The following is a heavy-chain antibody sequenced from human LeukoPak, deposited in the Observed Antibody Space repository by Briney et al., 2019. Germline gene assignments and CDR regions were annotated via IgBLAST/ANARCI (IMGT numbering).Heavy chain of an antibody. D-gene: IGHD4-17*01. Sequence: GGSLRLSCAASGFTFSSYAMHWVRQASGKGLEWVAVISYDGSNKYYADSVKGRFTISRDNSKNTLYLQMNSLRAEDTAVYYCARVHVGYGFFDYWGQGTLVTVSS. CDR3: ARVHVGYGFFDY. CDR2: ISYDGSNK. J-gene: IGHJ4*02. V-gene: IGHV3-30-3*01. CDR1: GFTFSSYA.